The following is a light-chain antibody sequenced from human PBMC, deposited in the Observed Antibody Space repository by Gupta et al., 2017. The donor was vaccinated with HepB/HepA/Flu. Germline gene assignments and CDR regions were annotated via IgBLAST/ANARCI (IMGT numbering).Light chain of an antibody. Sequence: QSALTQPASVSGSPGQSITIPCTGTSSDVGSYNLVSWYQQHPGKAPKIMIYEVSKRPSGVSNRFSGSKSGNTASLTISGLQAEDEADYYCSSYAGSDTFWVFGGGTKLTVL. CDR2: EVS. CDR3: SSYAGSDTFWV. CDR1: SSDVGSYNL. J-gene: IGLJ3*02. V-gene: IGLV2-23*02.